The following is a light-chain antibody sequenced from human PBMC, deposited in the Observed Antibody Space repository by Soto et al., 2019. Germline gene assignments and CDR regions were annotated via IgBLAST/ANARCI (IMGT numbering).Light chain of an antibody. Sequence: EIVLTQSPGTLSLSPGERAILSCRASQSVSDNNLAWYQQKPGQAPRLLMYGAIFRVTGVPDRFSGSASGVDFTLTISRLEPEDFAVYFCQQYGASPITFGPGTKVDT. J-gene: IGKJ3*01. CDR2: GAI. CDR1: QSVSDNN. V-gene: IGKV3-20*01. CDR3: QQYGASPIT.